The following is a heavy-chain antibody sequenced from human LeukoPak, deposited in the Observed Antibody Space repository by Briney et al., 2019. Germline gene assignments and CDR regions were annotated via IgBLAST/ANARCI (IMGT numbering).Heavy chain of an antibody. Sequence: GGSLRLSCAASGFTFSSYAMHWVRQAPGKGLEWVAVISYDGSNKYYADSVKGRFTISRDNSKNTLYLQMNSLRAEDTAVYYCASGRFAAAAGTLDYWGQGTLVTVSS. CDR3: ASGRFAAAAGTLDY. CDR1: GFTFSSYA. D-gene: IGHD6-13*01. J-gene: IGHJ4*02. CDR2: ISYDGSNK. V-gene: IGHV3-30-3*01.